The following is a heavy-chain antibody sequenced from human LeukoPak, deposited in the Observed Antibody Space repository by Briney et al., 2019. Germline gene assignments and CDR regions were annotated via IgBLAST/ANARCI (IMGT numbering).Heavy chain of an antibody. CDR2: ISSSSSYI. D-gene: IGHD1-26*01. V-gene: IGHV3-21*01. CDR1: GFTFSSYS. Sequence: GGSLRLSCAASGFTFSSYSMNWVRQAPGKGLEWVSSISSSSSYIYYADSVKGRFIISRDNAKNSLYLQMNSLRAEDTAVYYCARDKIVGATYFDYWGQGTLVTVSS. CDR3: ARDKIVGATYFDY. J-gene: IGHJ4*02.